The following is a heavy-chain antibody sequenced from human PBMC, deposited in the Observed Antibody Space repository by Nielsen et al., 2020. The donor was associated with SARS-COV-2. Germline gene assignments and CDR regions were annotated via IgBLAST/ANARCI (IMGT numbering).Heavy chain of an antibody. CDR2: ISYSGST. V-gene: IGHV4-59*08. CDR1: GGSISGYY. J-gene: IGHJ5*02. Sequence: SETLSLTCTVSGGSISGYYWSWIRQPPGKGLEWIGYISYSGSTNYNPALKSRVTISVDTAKNQFSLRLTSVSAADTAVYYCARQESDCSVASCLYNWFDPWGQGTLVTVSS. D-gene: IGHD2-15*01. CDR3: ARQESDCSVASCLYNWFDP.